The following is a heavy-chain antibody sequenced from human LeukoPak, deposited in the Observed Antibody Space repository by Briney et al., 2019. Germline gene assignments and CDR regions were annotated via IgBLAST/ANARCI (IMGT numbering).Heavy chain of an antibody. CDR2: ISGSGGST. D-gene: IGHD3-10*01. CDR1: GFTFSSYA. CDR3: ANSPSYYYGSGSYSGFGY. V-gene: IGHV3-23*01. J-gene: IGHJ4*02. Sequence: PGVSLRLSCAASGFTFSSYAMSWVRQPPGKGLEWVSAISGSGGSTYYADSVKGRFTISRDNSKNTLYLQMNSLRAEDTAVYYCANSPSYYYGSGSYSGFGYWGQGALVTVSS.